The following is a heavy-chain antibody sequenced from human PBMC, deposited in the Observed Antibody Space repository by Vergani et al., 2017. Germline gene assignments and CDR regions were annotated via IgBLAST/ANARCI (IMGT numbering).Heavy chain of an antibody. V-gene: IGHV1-2*02. CDR2: INPNSGGT. J-gene: IGHJ4*02. CDR1: GYTFTSYY. D-gene: IGHD6-19*01. Sequence: QVQLVQSGAEVKKPGASVKVSCKASGYTFTSYYMHWVRQAPGQGLEWMGWINPNSGGTNFAQKFRGRVTMTKDTSIGTAYMELNRLRSDDTAVYYCARIAVAGYFDYWGQGTLVTISS. CDR3: ARIAVAGYFDY.